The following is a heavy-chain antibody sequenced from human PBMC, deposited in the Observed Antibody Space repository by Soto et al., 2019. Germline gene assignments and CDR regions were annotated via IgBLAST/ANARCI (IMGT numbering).Heavy chain of an antibody. V-gene: IGHV1-46*01. CDR1: GYTFTSYY. D-gene: IGHD2-21*02. Sequence: ASVKVSCKASGYTFTSYYMHWVRQAPRQGLEWMGIINPSGGSTSYAQKFQGRVTMTRDTSTSTVYMELSSLRSEDTAVYYCAMNCGGDCFPPGLDYWGQGTLVTVSS. CDR2: INPSGGST. CDR3: AMNCGGDCFPPGLDY. J-gene: IGHJ4*02.